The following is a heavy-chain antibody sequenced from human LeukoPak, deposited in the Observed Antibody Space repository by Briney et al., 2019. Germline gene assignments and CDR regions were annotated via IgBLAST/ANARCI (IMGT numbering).Heavy chain of an antibody. CDR1: GFTFGSFG. CDR3: TRARSGYYFDY. Sequence: GGALRLSCGAYGFTFGSFGMTWVRQALGKGLEWVSFISSTGTTIYNADSVKGRFTISRDNAQNSLYLQMNSLRDDHTAVYYCTRARSGYYFDYWGQGTLVTVSS. V-gene: IGHV3-48*02. CDR2: ISSTGTTI. J-gene: IGHJ4*02. D-gene: IGHD3-22*01.